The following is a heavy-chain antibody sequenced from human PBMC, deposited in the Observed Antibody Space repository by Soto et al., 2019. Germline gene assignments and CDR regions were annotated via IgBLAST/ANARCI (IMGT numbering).Heavy chain of an antibody. D-gene: IGHD3-10*01. CDR3: AKDLIGSGSFTSYCHYGMGV. V-gene: IGHV3-23*01. J-gene: IGHJ6*02. Sequence: EVQMLESGGGLVHPGGSLRLSCAASGFTFSNYAMNWVRQAPGKGLEWVSSISGSGRNTYYADSVKGRLTISRDSSKNTLYLQMNSLRVEDTGVYYCAKDLIGSGSFTSYCHYGMGVWGQGTTVTVSS. CDR2: ISGSGRNT. CDR1: GFTFSNYA.